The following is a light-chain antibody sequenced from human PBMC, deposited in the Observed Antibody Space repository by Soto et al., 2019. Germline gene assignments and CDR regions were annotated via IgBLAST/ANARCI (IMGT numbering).Light chain of an antibody. CDR3: SSYAGSYTWV. J-gene: IGLJ3*02. CDR1: SSDVGAYNY. CDR2: DVS. V-gene: IGLV2-11*01. Sequence: QSALTQPRSVSGSPGQTVTVSCTGTSSDVGAYNYVSWYRHHPGNAPKFLIYDVSRRPSGVPDRFSASKSGNTASLTISGLQGEDEADYYCSSYAGSYTWVFGGGTKVTVL.